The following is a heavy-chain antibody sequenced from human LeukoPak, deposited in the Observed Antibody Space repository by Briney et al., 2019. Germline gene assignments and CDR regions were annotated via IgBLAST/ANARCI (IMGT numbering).Heavy chain of an antibody. V-gene: IGHV5-51*01. J-gene: IGHJ4*02. Sequence: GASLKISCKGSGSTFTSYWIGWVRQMPGKGLEYMGIIHPGDSDTRYSPSFQGQVTISVDRSSSTAYLQWSRLKASDTAMYYCATHPGGLQSGFDNWGQGTLVTVSS. D-gene: IGHD5-24*01. CDR2: IHPGDSDT. CDR3: ATHPGGLQSGFDN. CDR1: GSTFTSYW.